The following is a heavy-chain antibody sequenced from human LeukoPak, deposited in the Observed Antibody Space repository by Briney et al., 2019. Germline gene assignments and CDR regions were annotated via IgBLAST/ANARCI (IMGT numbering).Heavy chain of an antibody. CDR1: GGSISSYY. D-gene: IGHD3-10*01. J-gene: IGHJ4*02. CDR2: IYYSGST. Sequence: SETLSLTCTVSGGSISSYYWSWIRQPPGKGLEWIGYIYYSGSTNYNPSLKSRVTISVDTSKNQFSLKLSSVTAADTAVYYCASSPRMVRGVLDYWGQGTLVTVSS. V-gene: IGHV4-59*08. CDR3: ASSPRMVRGVLDY.